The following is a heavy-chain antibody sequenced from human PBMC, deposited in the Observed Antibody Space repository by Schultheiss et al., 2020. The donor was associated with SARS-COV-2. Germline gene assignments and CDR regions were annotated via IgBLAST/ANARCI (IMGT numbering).Heavy chain of an antibody. J-gene: IGHJ3*02. V-gene: IGHV3-30-3*01. D-gene: IGHD3-22*01. CDR2: ISYDGSTK. CDR3: ARGGRITMIEGALDI. Sequence: GESLKISCAASGFTFSSYAMSWVRQAPGKGLEWVAVISYDGSTKYYADSVKGRFTNSRDNSKNTLSLQMNSLRAEDTAVYSCARGGRITMIEGALDIWGQGTMVTVSS. CDR1: GFTFSSYA.